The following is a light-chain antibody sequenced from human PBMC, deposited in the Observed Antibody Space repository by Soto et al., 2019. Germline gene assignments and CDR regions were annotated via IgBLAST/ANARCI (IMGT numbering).Light chain of an antibody. V-gene: IGKV2-28*01. CDR1: QSLLHINGYNY. J-gene: IGKJ5*01. CDR2: LAS. Sequence: DIVVTQSPLSLPVTPGEPASISCRSSQSLLHINGYNYLDWYLQKPGQSPQLLIYLASNRASGVPDRFSGSGSGTDFTLKISRVEAEDVAVYYCQQYYSSLAITFGQGTRLEIK. CDR3: QQYYSSLAIT.